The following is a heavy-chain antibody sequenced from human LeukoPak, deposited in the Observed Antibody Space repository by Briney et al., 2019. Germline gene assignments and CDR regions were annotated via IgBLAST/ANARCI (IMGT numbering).Heavy chain of an antibody. D-gene: IGHD3-10*01. Sequence: GGSLRLSCAASGFTFSSYSMNWVRQAPGKGLEWVSSISSSSSYIYYADSVKGRFTISRDNAKNSLYLQMNSLRAEDTAVYYCARRGVYGSGAFYLDYWGQGTLVTVSS. V-gene: IGHV3-21*01. CDR3: ARRGVYGSGAFYLDY. CDR1: GFTFSSYS. CDR2: ISSSSSYI. J-gene: IGHJ4*02.